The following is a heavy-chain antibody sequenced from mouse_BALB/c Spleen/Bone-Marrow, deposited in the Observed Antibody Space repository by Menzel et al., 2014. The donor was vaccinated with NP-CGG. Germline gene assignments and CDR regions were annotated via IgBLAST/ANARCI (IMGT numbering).Heavy chain of an antibody. V-gene: IGHV1S56*01. D-gene: IGHD2-3*01. J-gene: IGHJ4*01. CDR3: AWLLRGDYAIDY. Sequence: QVQLQQSGPELVKPGASERISCKASGYTFTSYYIHWVKQRPGQGLEWIGWIYPGNVNTKYNEKFKGKATLTADKSSSTAYMQLSRLTTENSAVYFCAWLLRGDYAIDYWGQGTSVTVSS. CDR1: GYTFTSYY. CDR2: IYPGNVNT.